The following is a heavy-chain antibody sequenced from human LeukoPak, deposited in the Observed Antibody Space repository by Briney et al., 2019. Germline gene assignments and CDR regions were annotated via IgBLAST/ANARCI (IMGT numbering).Heavy chain of an antibody. J-gene: IGHJ4*02. Sequence: GGSLRLSCAASGFTFNSYAMNWVRQAPGKGLEWVSVISGSGAYTDYADSVKGRFTVSRDNSKDTVSLQLNSLRAEDTAVYYCARGSGAAAGAFDYWGQGTLVTVPS. D-gene: IGHD6-13*01. CDR1: GFTFNSYA. CDR3: ARGSGAAAGAFDY. CDR2: ISGSGAYT. V-gene: IGHV3-23*01.